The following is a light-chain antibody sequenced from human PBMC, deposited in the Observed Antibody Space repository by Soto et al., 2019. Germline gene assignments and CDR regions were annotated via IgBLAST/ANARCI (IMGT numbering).Light chain of an antibody. V-gene: IGKV3-20*01. J-gene: IGKJ1*01. Sequence: EIVLTQSPGTLSLSPGERATLSCRASQSVSSTYLAWYQQKPGQAPRLLIYAASTRATGIPARFSGSGSETEFTLTISSLQSEDLAVYYCQQFVGSLWTFGQGTKVDIK. CDR1: QSVSSTY. CDR2: AAS. CDR3: QQFVGSLWT.